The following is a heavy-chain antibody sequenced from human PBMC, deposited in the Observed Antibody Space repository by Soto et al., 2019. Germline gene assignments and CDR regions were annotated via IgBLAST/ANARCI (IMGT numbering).Heavy chain of an antibody. J-gene: IGHJ6*02. CDR2: IIPIFGTA. Sequence: SVKVSCKASGGTFSSYAISWARQAPGQGLEWMGGIIPIFGTANYAQKFQGRVTITADESTSTAYMELSSLRSEDTAVYYCARDCGITMVRGGNEYYYYGMDVWGQGTAVTVSS. D-gene: IGHD3-10*01. V-gene: IGHV1-69*13. CDR1: GGTFSSYA. CDR3: ARDCGITMVRGGNEYYYYGMDV.